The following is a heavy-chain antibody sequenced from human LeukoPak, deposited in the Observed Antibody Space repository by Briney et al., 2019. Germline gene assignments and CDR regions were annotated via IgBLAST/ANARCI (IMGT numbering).Heavy chain of an antibody. J-gene: IGHJ4*02. CDR2: ISRSGSYI. Sequence: GGSLRLSCSGSGFDITAYTVTWVRQVPGKSLEWVLSISRSGSYIHYAPSVKGRFTISRDNAKRSVYLQMKSLRADDTALYYCARDPDSRGTEPPFFDHWGRGTLVTVSS. D-gene: IGHD3-22*01. CDR1: GFDITAYT. V-gene: IGHV3-21*01. CDR3: ARDPDSRGTEPPFFDH.